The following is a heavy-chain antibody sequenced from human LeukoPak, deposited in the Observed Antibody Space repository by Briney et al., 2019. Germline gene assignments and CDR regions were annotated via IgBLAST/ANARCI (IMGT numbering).Heavy chain of an antibody. CDR1: GFTFSSYA. CDR3: ARDLVVRGVTNWFDL. D-gene: IGHD3-10*01. V-gene: IGHV3-30-3*01. Sequence: GRSLRLSCAASGFTFSSYAMHWVRQAPGKGLEWVAVISYDGSNKYYADSVKGRFTISRDNSKNTLYLQMNSLRAEDTAVYYCARDLVVRGVTNWFDLWGQGTLVTVSS. CDR2: ISYDGSNK. J-gene: IGHJ5*02.